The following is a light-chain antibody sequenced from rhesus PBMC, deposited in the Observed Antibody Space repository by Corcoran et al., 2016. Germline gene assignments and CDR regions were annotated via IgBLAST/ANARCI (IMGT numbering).Light chain of an antibody. J-gene: IGKJ4*01. CDR3: SQGTHWPLP. V-gene: IGKV2-64*01. CDR1: QSLPHSNGHTY. CDR2: KVS. Sequence: DVVMTQSPLSLPVTPGQPASISCRSSQSLPHSNGHTYLSWNRHKPGQPPRRLIYKVSKRDSGVPDRFNGSGAGTDFTLKISRVEAEDVGVYYCSQGTHWPLPFGGGTKVEIK.